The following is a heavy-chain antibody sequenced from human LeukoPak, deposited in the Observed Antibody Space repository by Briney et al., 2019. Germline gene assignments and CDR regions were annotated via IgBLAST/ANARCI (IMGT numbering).Heavy chain of an antibody. CDR1: SASINSSPYF. Sequence: PSETLSLTCSVSSASINSSPYFWAWIRQSSGKGLEWIATISYSGTTYYNPSLKSRVAISVDTSKNQFSLKLSSVTAADTAVYYCARARPGYYYDSSGYLLGWFDPWGQGTLVTVPS. D-gene: IGHD3-22*01. CDR3: ARARPGYYYDSSGYLLGWFDP. CDR2: ISYSGTT. J-gene: IGHJ5*02. V-gene: IGHV4-39*07.